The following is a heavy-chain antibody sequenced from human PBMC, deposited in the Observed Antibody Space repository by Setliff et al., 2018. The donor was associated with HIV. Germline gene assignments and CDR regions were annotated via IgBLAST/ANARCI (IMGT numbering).Heavy chain of an antibody. CDR3: TTTLSLWFGAPFDY. CDR1: GFTFSNAW. V-gene: IGHV3-15*01. J-gene: IGHJ4*02. Sequence: PGGSLRLSCAASGFTFSNAWMSWVRQAPGKGLEWVGRIKSKIDGGTTDYAAPVKGRFTISRDDSKNTLYLQMNSLKSEDTAVYYCTTTLSLWFGAPFDYWGQGTPVTVSS. CDR2: IKSKIDGGTT. D-gene: IGHD3-10*01.